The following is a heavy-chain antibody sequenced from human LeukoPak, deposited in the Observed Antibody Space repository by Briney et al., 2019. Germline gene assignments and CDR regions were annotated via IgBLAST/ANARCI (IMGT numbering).Heavy chain of an antibody. J-gene: IGHJ4*02. CDR1: GITLSNYG. V-gene: IGHV3-23*01. CDR3: AKRGVVIRVILVGFHKEAYYFDS. CDR2: ISDSGGRT. D-gene: IGHD3-22*01. Sequence: GGSLRLSCAVYGITLSNYGMSWVRQAPGKGLEWVAGISDSGGRTNYAVSVKGRFTISRDNPKNTLYLQMNSLRAEDTAVYFCAKRGVVIRVILVGFHKEAYYFDSWGQGALVTVSS.